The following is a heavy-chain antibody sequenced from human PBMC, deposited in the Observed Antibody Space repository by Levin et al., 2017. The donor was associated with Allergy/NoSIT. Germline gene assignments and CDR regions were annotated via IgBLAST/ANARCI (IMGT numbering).Heavy chain of an antibody. V-gene: IGHV3-7*01. CDR2: IKQDGSEK. CDR3: ARVIGLWWRSFDY. D-gene: IGHD2-21*01. J-gene: IGHJ4*02. CDR1: GFTFSSYW. Sequence: GESLKISCAASGFTFSSYWMSWVRQAPGKGLEWVANIKQDGSEKYYVDSVKGRFTISRDNAKNSLYLQMNSLRAEDTAVYYCARVIGLWWRSFDYWGQGTLVTVSS.